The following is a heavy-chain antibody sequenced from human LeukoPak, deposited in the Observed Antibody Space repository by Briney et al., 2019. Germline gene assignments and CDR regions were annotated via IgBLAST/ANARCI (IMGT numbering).Heavy chain of an antibody. CDR1: GFTFSSYT. V-gene: IGHV3-30*02. CDR2: IRYDGSNK. CDR3: QREQLAHSAGDY. J-gene: IGHJ4*02. D-gene: IGHD6-13*01. Sequence: GGSLRLSCTASGFTFSSYTMHWVRQAPGKGLEWVAFIRYDGSNKYYADSVKGRFTISRDNSKNTLYLQMNSLRAEDTAVYYCQREQLAHSAGDYWGQGTLVTVSS.